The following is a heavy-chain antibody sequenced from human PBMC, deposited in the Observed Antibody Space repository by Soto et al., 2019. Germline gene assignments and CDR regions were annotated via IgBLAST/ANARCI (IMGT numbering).Heavy chain of an antibody. CDR1: GFTFSSYA. CDR3: AKVGYISSSFGMDV. Sequence: EVQLLESGGGLVQPGGSLRLSCAASGFTFSSYAMSWVRQAPGKGLEWVSAISGSGGSTYYADSVKGRFTISRDNSKNTLDLQMNSLRAEDTAVYYCAKVGYISSSFGMDVWGQGTTVTVSS. D-gene: IGHD6-13*01. J-gene: IGHJ6*02. CDR2: ISGSGGST. V-gene: IGHV3-23*01.